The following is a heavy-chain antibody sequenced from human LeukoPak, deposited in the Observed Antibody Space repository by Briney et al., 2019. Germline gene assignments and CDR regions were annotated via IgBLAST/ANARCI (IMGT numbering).Heavy chain of an antibody. D-gene: IGHD3-10*01. CDR3: ARGGVSSRFDY. V-gene: IGHV1-69*04. CDR1: GGTFSSYA. Sequence: VASVKVSCKASGGTFSSYAISWVRQAPGQGLEWMGRIIPILGTANYAQKFQGRVTITADKSTSTAYMELSSLRSEDTAVYYCARGGVSSRFDYWGQGTLVTVSS. J-gene: IGHJ4*02. CDR2: IIPILGTA.